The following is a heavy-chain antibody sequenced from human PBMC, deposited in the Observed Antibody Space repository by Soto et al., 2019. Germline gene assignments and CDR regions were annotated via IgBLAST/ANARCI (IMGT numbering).Heavy chain of an antibody. CDR3: ARDVSPGSSSLYLDAFEI. CDR1: GFTLSAYW. V-gene: IGHV3-7*05. D-gene: IGHD6-13*01. J-gene: IGHJ3*02. CDR2: INRDGSKK. Sequence: EVQLEESRGDLVQPGGSLRLSCAASGFTLSAYWMTWVRQAPGKGLEWVANINRDGSKKSYLDSVRGRFTISRDNVGNSLYLQMDSLRADDTALYYCARDVSPGSSSLYLDAFEIWGQGTMVTVSS.